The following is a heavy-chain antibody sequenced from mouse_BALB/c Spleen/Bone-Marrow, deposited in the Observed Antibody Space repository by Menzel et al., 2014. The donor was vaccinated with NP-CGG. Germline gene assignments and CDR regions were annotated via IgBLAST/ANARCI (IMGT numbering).Heavy chain of an antibody. CDR2: IYPGNGDT. Sequence: QVQLQQSGAELVKPGVSVKMSCKASGYTFTSYNVYWVKQTPGQGLEWIGTIYPGNGDTSYNQKFKGKATLTADKSSSTAYMQLSSLTSEDSAVYYCARDYRYGYYAMDYWGQGTSVTVSS. D-gene: IGHD2-14*01. J-gene: IGHJ4*01. CDR3: ARDYRYGYYAMDY. CDR1: GYTFTSYN. V-gene: IGHV1-12*01.